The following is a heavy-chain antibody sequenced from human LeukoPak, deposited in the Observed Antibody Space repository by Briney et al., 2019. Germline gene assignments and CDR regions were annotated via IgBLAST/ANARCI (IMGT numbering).Heavy chain of an antibody. V-gene: IGHV3-30*18. CDR2: ISYDGSNK. Sequence: GGSLRLSCSASGFTYSSYGMHWVRQAPGKGLAWVAVISYDGSNKYYPDSVKGRCTISRDNSKNTLYLQMNSLRAEDTALYYCAKAADYYKPFDYWGQGTLVTVSS. J-gene: IGHJ4*02. D-gene: IGHD3-10*01. CDR1: GFTYSSYG. CDR3: AKAADYYKPFDY.